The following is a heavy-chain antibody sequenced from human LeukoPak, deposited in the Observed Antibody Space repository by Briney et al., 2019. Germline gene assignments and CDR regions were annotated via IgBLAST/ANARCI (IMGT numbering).Heavy chain of an antibody. CDR2: ISSSGSFI. V-gene: IGHV3-11*01. CDR3: TKDSVAMVTTSDY. J-gene: IGHJ4*02. D-gene: IGHD5-18*01. Sequence: GGSLRPSCAASGFTFSDYYMSWIRQAPGKGLEWVSYISSSGSFIYYADSVKGRFTISRDNAKNSLYLQMNSLRPEDTALYYCTKDSVAMVTTSDYWGQGTLVTVSS. CDR1: GFTFSDYY.